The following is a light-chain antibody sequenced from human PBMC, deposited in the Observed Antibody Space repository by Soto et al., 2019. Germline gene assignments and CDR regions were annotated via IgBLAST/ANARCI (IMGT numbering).Light chain of an antibody. CDR2: DDN. V-gene: IGLV1-51*01. CDR1: SSNIGGNS. J-gene: IGLJ1*01. CDR3: GSWDSSLSAYV. Sequence: SVLTQPPSVSVAPGQKVTISCSGSSSNIGGNSVSWYQQLPGTAPKLLIYDDNKRPSGIPDRFSGSKSGTSATLGITGFQTGDEADYYCGSWDSSLSAYVFGTGTKVTV.